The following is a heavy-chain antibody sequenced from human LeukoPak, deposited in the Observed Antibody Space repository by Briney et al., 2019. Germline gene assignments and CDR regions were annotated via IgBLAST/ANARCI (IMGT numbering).Heavy chain of an antibody. CDR1: GGSISSGDYY. J-gene: IGHJ1*01. D-gene: IGHD5-18*01. V-gene: IGHV4-30-4*08. CDR2: IYYSGST. CDR3: ARAQYRIQLWP. Sequence: SETLSLTCTVSGGSISSGDYYWSWIRQPPGKGLEWIGYIYYSGSTYYNPSLKSRVTISVDTSKNQFPLKLSSVTAADTAVYYCARAQYRIQLWPWGQGTLVTVSS.